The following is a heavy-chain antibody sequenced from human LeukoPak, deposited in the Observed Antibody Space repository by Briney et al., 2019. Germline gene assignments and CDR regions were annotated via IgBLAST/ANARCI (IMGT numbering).Heavy chain of an antibody. D-gene: IGHD3-22*01. Sequence: PGGSLRLSCETSGFIFSNCWMTWVRQAPGKGLEWVSAISGSGGSTYYADSVKGRFTISRDNSKNTLYLQMNSLRAEDTAVYYCAKGVGFYDSSGPWGQGTLVTVSS. CDR1: GFIFSNCW. V-gene: IGHV3-23*01. CDR2: ISGSGGST. CDR3: AKGVGFYDSSGP. J-gene: IGHJ5*02.